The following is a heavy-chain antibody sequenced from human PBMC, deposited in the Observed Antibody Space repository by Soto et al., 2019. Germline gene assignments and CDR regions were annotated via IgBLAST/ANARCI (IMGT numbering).Heavy chain of an antibody. J-gene: IGHJ4*01. CDR3: ARGSLY. Sequence: GGCVRHTCAASEIGVSSNDMSWVRQAPGKGLECVSIIYSADNTFYVDSVKGRFIISRDNSKNTVYLQMNSLRADDTAVYYCARGSLYWGQGTLVTVS. V-gene: IGHV3-66*01. CDR2: IYSADNT. CDR1: EIGVSSND.